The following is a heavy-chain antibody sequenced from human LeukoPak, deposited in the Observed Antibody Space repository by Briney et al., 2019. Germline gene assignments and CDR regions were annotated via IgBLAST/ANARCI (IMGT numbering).Heavy chain of an antibody. Sequence: SETLSLTCTVSGGSISSSSYYWGWIRQPPGKGLEWIGSIYCSGSTYYNPSLKSRVTIPVDTSKNQFSLKLSSVTAADTAVYYCARLAYSYYYDSSNAFDIWGQGTMVTVSS. V-gene: IGHV4-39*01. CDR1: GGSISSSSYY. J-gene: IGHJ3*02. CDR2: IYCSGST. D-gene: IGHD3-22*01. CDR3: ARLAYSYYYDSSNAFDI.